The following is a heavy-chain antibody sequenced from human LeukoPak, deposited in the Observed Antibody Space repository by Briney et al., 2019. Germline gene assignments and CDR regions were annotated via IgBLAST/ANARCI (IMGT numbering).Heavy chain of an antibody. CDR3: ARRSGSITKFDY. V-gene: IGHV4-59*08. J-gene: IGHJ4*02. CDR1: GGSISSYY. D-gene: IGHD2-21*01. Sequence: SETLSLTCTVSGGSISSYYWSWIRQPPGKGLEWIGYIYYSGSTNYNPSLKSRVTISVDTSKNQFSLKLSSVTAADTAVYYCARRSGSITKFDYWGQGTLVTVSS. CDR2: IYYSGST.